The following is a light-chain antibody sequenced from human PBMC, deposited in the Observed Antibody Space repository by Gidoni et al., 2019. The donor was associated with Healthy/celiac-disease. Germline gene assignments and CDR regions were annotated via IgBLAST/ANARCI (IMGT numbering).Light chain of an antibody. CDR2: AAS. J-gene: IGKJ2*01. V-gene: IGKV1-39*01. CDR1: QSVSTY. CDR3: QQSYSTPMYT. Sequence: DIQMTQSPSSLSASIGDRVTITCRASQSVSTYLNWYQQKPGKAPNLLIYAASNLQSGVPPRISGSGSGTDFTLTISSLQPEDFATYYCQQSYSTPMYTFGQGTKLEIK.